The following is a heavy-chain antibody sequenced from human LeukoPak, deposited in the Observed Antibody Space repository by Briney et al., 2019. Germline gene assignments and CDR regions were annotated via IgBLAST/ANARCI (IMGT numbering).Heavy chain of an antibody. D-gene: IGHD6-19*01. V-gene: IGHV7-4-1*02. CDR1: GYTFTTYA. CDR2: INTKTGNP. CDR3: ARGNRKIAVDI. J-gene: IGHJ4*02. Sequence: ASVKVSCKASGYTFTTYALNWVRQAPGQGLEWMGWINTKTGNPTYVQGFTGRFVFSLDTSVSTAYLQISSLKAEDTAVYCCARGNRKIAVDIWGQGTLVTVSS.